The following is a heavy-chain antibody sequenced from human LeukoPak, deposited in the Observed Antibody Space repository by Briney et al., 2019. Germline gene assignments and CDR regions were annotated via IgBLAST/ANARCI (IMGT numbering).Heavy chain of an antibody. CDR2: IYYSGST. D-gene: IGHD6-19*01. Sequence: LETLSLTCTVSGGSISSYYWSWIRQPPGKGLEWIGYIYYSGSTNYNPSLKSRVTISVDTSKNQFSLKLSSVTAADTAVYYCARVRSSGWIEYFQHWGQGTLVTVSS. CDR3: ARVRSSGWIEYFQH. J-gene: IGHJ1*01. V-gene: IGHV4-59*01. CDR1: GGSISSYY.